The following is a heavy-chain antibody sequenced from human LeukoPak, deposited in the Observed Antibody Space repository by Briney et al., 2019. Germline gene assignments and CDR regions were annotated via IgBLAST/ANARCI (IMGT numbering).Heavy chain of an antibody. V-gene: IGHV1-69*02. Sequence: GASVKVSCKASGGTFSSYTISWVRQAPGQGLEWMGRIIPILGIANYAQKFQGRVTITADKSTSTAYMELSSLRSEDTAVYYCARSIAAAGTRRNWFDPWGQGTLVTVSS. CDR1: GGTFSSYT. D-gene: IGHD6-13*01. CDR3: ARSIAAAGTRRNWFDP. J-gene: IGHJ5*02. CDR2: IIPILGIA.